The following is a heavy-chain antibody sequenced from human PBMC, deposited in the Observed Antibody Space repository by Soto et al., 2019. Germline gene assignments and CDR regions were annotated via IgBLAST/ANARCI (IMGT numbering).Heavy chain of an antibody. CDR3: AKDGDYYDSSGYSVYYYYYGMDV. V-gene: IGHV3-30*18. CDR1: GFTFSSYG. Sequence: GGSLRLSCAASGFTFSSYGMHWVRQAPGKGLEWVAVISYDGSNKYYADSVKGRITISRDNSKNTLYLQMNSLRAEDTIVYYCAKDGDYYDSSGYSVYYYYYGMDVWGQGTTVTVSS. D-gene: IGHD3-22*01. CDR2: ISYDGSNK. J-gene: IGHJ6*02.